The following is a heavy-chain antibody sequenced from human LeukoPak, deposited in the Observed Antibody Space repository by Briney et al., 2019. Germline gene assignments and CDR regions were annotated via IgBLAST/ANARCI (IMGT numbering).Heavy chain of an antibody. V-gene: IGHV4-61*08. CDR1: GGSISSGGFY. CDR2: IYYTRST. CDR3: ARVRYSDVLTGYYGDRYFDY. D-gene: IGHD3-9*01. J-gene: IGHJ4*02. Sequence: SETLSLIRTVSGGSISSGGFYWSWIRQHPGKGLEWIGYIYYTRSTHYNPSLKSRVTISVDTSKNQFSLKLSSVTAADTAVYYCARVRYSDVLTGYYGDRYFDYWGQGTPVTVSS.